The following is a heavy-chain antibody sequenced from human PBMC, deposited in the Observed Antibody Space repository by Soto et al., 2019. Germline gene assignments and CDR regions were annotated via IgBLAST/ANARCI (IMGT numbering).Heavy chain of an antibody. CDR2: VSSGGGT. Sequence: GGSLRLSCAASGFTFSTYAMGWVRQAPGKGLEWVSVVSSGGGTHYADSVKGRFTVSRDNSKNTLSLQMNSLRADDTAVYYCAKRRGAGGHFDYWGQGALVTVSS. CDR3: AKRRGAGGHFDY. V-gene: IGHV3-23*01. D-gene: IGHD2-15*01. J-gene: IGHJ4*02. CDR1: GFTFSTYA.